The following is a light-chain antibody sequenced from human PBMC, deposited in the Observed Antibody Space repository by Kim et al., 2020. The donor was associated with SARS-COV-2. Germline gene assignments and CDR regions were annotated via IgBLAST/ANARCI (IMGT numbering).Light chain of an antibody. CDR1: SRDVGGYNS. J-gene: IGLJ2*01. Sequence: GQSITISCTGTSRDVGGYNSVSWFQQHPGTAPKLMIYDVSNRPSGISNRFFGSKSGNTASLTISGLQAEDEADYYCSSYTSSTTVVFGGGTQLTVL. CDR3: SSYTSSTTVV. CDR2: DVS. V-gene: IGLV2-14*03.